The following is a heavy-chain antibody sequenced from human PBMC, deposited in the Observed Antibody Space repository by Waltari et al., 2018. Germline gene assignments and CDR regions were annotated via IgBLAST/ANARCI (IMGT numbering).Heavy chain of an antibody. V-gene: IGHV3-48*03. J-gene: IGHJ4*01. CDR2: ISSGASTI. D-gene: IGHD1-26*01. Sequence: EVQLVESGGGLVQPGGSLSLLCAASGFTFRNYEMNWVRQVPGKGLVWVSYISSGASTIFYADSVKGRFTISRDNAKNSVYLEMNSLRADDTAIYYCARGEGGANEYWGQGTLVTVSS. CDR3: ARGEGGANEY. CDR1: GFTFRNYE.